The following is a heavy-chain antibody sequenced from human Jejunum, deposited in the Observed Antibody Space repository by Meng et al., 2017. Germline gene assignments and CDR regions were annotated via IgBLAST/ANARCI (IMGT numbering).Heavy chain of an antibody. CDR1: GDSISSSYW. V-gene: IGHV4-4*02. D-gene: IGHD2-8*01. J-gene: IGHJ1*01. CDR2: IYHSGTT. Sequence: VRLREPGPGLVKPWGTLSLTCAVSGDSISSSYWWSWVRQSPGKGLEWIGEIYHSGTTNYNPSLKSRVTLSVDKSKNQFSLNLSSVTAADTAVYFCARDFEALNGVWGQGTLVTVSS. CDR3: ARDFEALNGV.